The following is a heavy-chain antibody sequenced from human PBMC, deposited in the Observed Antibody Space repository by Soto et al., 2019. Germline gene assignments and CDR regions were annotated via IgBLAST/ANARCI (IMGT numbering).Heavy chain of an antibody. V-gene: IGHV1-69*12. CDR2: IIPFYGTT. D-gene: IGHD2-2*01. CDR3: AKIRSPPGRDCLRISCAHYYYFGMDV. CDR1: GGTFSDHG. Sequence: QVQLVQSGAEAKKPGSAVRVSCKASGGTFSDHGISWVRQAPGQGLERMGGIIPFYGTTEYAQKFAARVSITADESTGTVHMELSNLRSEDTAVYFCAKIRSPPGRDCLRISCAHYYYFGMDVWGQGTTVTVSS. J-gene: IGHJ6*02.